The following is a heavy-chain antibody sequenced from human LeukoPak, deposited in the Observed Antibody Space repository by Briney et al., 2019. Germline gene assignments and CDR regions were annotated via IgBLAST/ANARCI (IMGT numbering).Heavy chain of an antibody. V-gene: IGHV3-21*01. Sequence: GGSLRLSCAASGFTFSSYSMNWVRQAPGKGLEWVSSISSSSSYIYYADSVKGRFTISRDNSKNTLYLQMNSLRAEDTAVYYCAKEILNPDDYWGQGTLVSVSS. D-gene: IGHD1-14*01. CDR1: GFTFSSYS. CDR3: AKEILNPDDY. CDR2: ISSSSSYI. J-gene: IGHJ4*02.